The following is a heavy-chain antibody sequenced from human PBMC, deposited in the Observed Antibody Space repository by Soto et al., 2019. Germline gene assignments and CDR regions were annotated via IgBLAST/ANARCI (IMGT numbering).Heavy chain of an antibody. CDR1: GFTFSDHY. J-gene: IGHJ4*02. Sequence: EVQLVESGGGLVQPGGSLRLSCAASGFTFSDHYMDWVRQAPGKGLEWVGRTRNKANSYSTEYAASVKGRFTISRDDSKNSLYLQTNSLKTEDTAVYYCARVALSGDPRKYSAYWGPGTLVTVSS. D-gene: IGHD4-17*01. CDR2: TRNKANSYST. V-gene: IGHV3-72*01. CDR3: ARVALSGDPRKYSAY.